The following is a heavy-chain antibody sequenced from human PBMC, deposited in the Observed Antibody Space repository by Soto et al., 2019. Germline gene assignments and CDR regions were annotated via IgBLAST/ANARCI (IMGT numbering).Heavy chain of an antibody. J-gene: IGHJ4*02. Sequence: GGSLRLSCAASGFTFNMYAMSWVRQAPGKGLEWVSGIGGSGANTYYADFVKGRFTISRDNSKNTLHLQMDSLRAEDTAIYYCARTITGYFWAGAYWGQGTLVTVSS. CDR2: IGGSGANT. D-gene: IGHD1-1*01. V-gene: IGHV3-23*01. CDR1: GFTFNMYA. CDR3: ARTITGYFWAGAY.